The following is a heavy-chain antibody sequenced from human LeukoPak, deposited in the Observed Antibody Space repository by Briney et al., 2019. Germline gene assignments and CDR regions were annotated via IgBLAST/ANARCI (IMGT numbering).Heavy chain of an antibody. D-gene: IGHD6-19*01. CDR2: ISAYNGNT. V-gene: IGHV1-18*01. CDR3: ARSYSSGWYGFNNHDAFDI. J-gene: IGHJ3*02. Sequence: ASVKVSCKASGYTFTSYGISWVRQAPGQGLEWMGWISAYNGNTNYAQKLQGRVTMTTDTSTSTAYMELRGLRSDDTAVYYCARSYSSGWYGFNNHDAFDIWGQGTMVTVSS. CDR1: GYTFTSYG.